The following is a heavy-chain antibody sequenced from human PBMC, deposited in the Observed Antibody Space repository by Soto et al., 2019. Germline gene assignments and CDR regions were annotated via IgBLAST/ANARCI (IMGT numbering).Heavy chain of an antibody. Sequence: SETLSLTCTVSGVSISSGNWWTWVRQSPRKGLEYIGEIFHDGTDNYFPSFERRVAMSVDKSKNQFSLKLTSVTAADAAIYYCARLVYDTSLDYLYFDFWGQGAKVTV. CDR2: IFHDGTD. CDR1: GVSISSGNW. CDR3: ARLVYDTSLDYLYFDF. J-gene: IGHJ4*02. V-gene: IGHV4-4*02. D-gene: IGHD3-16*01.